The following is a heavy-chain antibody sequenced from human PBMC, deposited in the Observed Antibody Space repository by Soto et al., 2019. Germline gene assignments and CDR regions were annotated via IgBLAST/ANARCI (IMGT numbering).Heavy chain of an antibody. Sequence: SETLSLTCAVYGGSFSGYYWSWIRQPPGKGLEWIGEINHSGSTNYNPSLKSRVTISVDTSKNQFSLKLSSVTAADTAVYYCARAIGDYVAKHMDVWGKGTTVTVSS. D-gene: IGHD4-17*01. V-gene: IGHV4-34*01. J-gene: IGHJ6*03. CDR2: INHSGST. CDR3: ARAIGDYVAKHMDV. CDR1: GGSFSGYY.